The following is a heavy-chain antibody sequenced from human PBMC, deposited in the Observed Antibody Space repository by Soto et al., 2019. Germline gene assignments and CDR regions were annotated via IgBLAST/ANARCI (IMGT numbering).Heavy chain of an antibody. CDR1: GGSISSHSHY. D-gene: IGHD4-17*01. CDR3: ASRIEGYGDYYFDY. V-gene: IGHV4-61*01. J-gene: IGHJ4*02. Sequence: SETLSLTCSVSGGSISSHSHYWGWIRQPPGKGLEWIGYIYSSGSNNYNPSLKSRVTISVDTSKNQFSLKLSSVTAADTAVYYCASRIEGYGDYYFDYWGQGTLVTVSS. CDR2: IYSSGSN.